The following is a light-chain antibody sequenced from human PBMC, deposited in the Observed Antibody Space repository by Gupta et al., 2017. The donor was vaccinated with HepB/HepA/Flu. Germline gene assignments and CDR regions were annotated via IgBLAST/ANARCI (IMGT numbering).Light chain of an antibody. Sequence: QSALTQPASVSGSPGQSITLSCTGASSDVGAYNFGSWFPQDPGKAPKLIIFDVDNRPSGVSNRFSGSKSGNTASLTISGLQAEDEADYYCSSYTISNTYVFGTGTKVTVL. CDR2: DVD. J-gene: IGLJ1*01. V-gene: IGLV2-14*03. CDR1: SSDVGAYNF. CDR3: SSYTISNTYV.